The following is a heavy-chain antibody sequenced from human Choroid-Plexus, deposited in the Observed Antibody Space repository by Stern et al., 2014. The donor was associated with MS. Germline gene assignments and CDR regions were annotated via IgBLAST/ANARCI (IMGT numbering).Heavy chain of an antibody. J-gene: IGHJ6*02. CDR1: GFTFGNYW. Sequence: EVQLVESGGGLVQPGGSLTISCTAAGFTFGNYWMTWVRQAQGKGLAWVAKIKEDGTEKNYVYAVKGRFTISRDNARNSLYLQMNSLRVEDTALYYCARVYNTIYGIVTQRGSGMDVWGQGTTVIVSS. D-gene: IGHD3-3*01. CDR3: ARVYNTIYGIVTQRGSGMDV. V-gene: IGHV3-7*01. CDR2: IKEDGTEK.